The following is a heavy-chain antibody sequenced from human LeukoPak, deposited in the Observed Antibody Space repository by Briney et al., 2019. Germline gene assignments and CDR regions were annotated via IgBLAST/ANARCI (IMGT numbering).Heavy chain of an antibody. D-gene: IGHD1-26*01. V-gene: IGHV3-7*01. CDR3: ARDLVWELLQRSSGMDV. Sequence: PGGSLRPSCAASGFTFSSYWMSWVRQAPGKGLEWVANIKQDGSEKYYVDSVKGRFTISRDNAKNSLYLQMNSLRAEDTAVYYCARDLVWELLQRSSGMDVWGQGTTVTVSS. J-gene: IGHJ6*02. CDR1: GFTFSSYW. CDR2: IKQDGSEK.